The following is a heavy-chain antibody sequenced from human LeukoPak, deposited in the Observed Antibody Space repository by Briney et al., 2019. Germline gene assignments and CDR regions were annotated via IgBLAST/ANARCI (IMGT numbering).Heavy chain of an antibody. CDR3: ARHGENSLYRFDY. D-gene: IGHD3-10*01. CDR1: GGSISSYF. V-gene: IGHV4-59*08. CDR2: FYYSGST. Sequence: SETPSLTCTVSGGSISSYFWSWIRQPPGKGLEWIGYFYYSGSTSYNPSLKSRGTISVDTSKNQFSLKLRSVTAADTAVYYCARHGENSLYRFDYWGQGTLLTVSS. J-gene: IGHJ4*02.